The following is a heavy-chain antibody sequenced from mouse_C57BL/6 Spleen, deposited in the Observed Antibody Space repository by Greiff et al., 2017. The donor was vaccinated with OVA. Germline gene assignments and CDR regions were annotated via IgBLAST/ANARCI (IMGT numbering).Heavy chain of an antibody. D-gene: IGHD2-4*01. CDR3: ARGYDSWYFDV. V-gene: IGHV1-54*01. Sequence: VQLVESGAELVRPGTSVKVSCKASGYAFTNYLIEWVKQRPGQGLEWIGVINPGSGGTNYNEKFKGKATLTADKSSSTAYMQLSSLTSEDSAVYFCARGYDSWYFDVWGTGTTVTVSS. CDR2: INPGSGGT. CDR1: GYAFTNYL. J-gene: IGHJ1*03.